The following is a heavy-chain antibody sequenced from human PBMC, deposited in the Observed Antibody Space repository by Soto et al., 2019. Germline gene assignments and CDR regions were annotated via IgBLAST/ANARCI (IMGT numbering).Heavy chain of an antibody. Sequence: EVQLVESGGGLVQPGGSLRLSCAASGFTFSSDWMHWVRQAPGKGLVWVSRIKSDGSNINYADSVKGRFTISRDNAKNTLYLQMNGLRAEDTAIYYCARGGFSGSGSFIQGDYWGQGTLVTVSS. J-gene: IGHJ4*02. D-gene: IGHD3-10*01. V-gene: IGHV3-74*01. CDR1: GFTFSSDW. CDR3: ARGGFSGSGSFIQGDY. CDR2: IKSDGSNI.